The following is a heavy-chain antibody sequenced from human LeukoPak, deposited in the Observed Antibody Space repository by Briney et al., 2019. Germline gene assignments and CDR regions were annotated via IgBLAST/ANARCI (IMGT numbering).Heavy chain of an antibody. J-gene: IGHJ5*02. Sequence: GGSLRLSCAASGLTFSSYAMSWVRQAPGKGLEWVSGISGSGGNTYYADSVKGRFTISRDNSKNSLYLQMDSLRAEDTAVYYCARILITFNWFDPWGQGTLVTVSS. V-gene: IGHV3-23*01. D-gene: IGHD3-22*01. CDR2: ISGSGGNT. CDR3: ARILITFNWFDP. CDR1: GLTFSSYA.